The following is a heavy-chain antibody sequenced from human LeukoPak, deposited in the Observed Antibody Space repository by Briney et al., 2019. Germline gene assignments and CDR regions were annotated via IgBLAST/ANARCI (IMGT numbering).Heavy chain of an antibody. CDR1: GDSISSYY. CDR2: IYTSGTT. V-gene: IGHV4-4*07. J-gene: IGHJ4*02. D-gene: IGHD3-10*01. Sequence: SETLSLTCTVSGDSISSYYWSWIRQPAGRGLEWIGRIYTSGTTKYNPSLESRVTMSVDTSRNQFSLKLSSVTAADTAVYYCARDRGVSRVWGQGTLVTVSS. CDR3: ARDRGVSRV.